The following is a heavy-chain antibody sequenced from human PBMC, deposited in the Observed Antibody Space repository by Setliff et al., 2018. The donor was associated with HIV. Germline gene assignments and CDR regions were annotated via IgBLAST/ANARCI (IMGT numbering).Heavy chain of an antibody. CDR3: AREIYGGNSRPFDY. V-gene: IGHV4-59*01. CDR2: IYYNGNT. D-gene: IGHD4-17*01. J-gene: IGHJ4*02. Sequence: KTSETLSLTCTVSGGSISSYYWSWIRQPPGKGLEWIGYIYYNGNTNYNPSLKSRVTISVDTSENQLSLKLSSVTAADTAVYYCAREIYGGNSRPFDYWGQGTLVTRLL. CDR1: GGSISSYY.